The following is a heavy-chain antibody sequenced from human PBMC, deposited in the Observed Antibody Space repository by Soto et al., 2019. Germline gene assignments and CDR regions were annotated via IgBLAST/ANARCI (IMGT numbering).Heavy chain of an antibody. Sequence: SVKVSCKASGGTFSSYTISWVRQAPGQGLEWMGRIIPILGIANYAQKFQGRVTITADKSTSTAYMELSSLRSEDTAVYYCASRGPLDAFDIWGQGTMVTVSS. V-gene: IGHV1-69*02. J-gene: IGHJ3*02. CDR1: GGTFSSYT. CDR3: ASRGPLDAFDI. CDR2: IIPILGIA.